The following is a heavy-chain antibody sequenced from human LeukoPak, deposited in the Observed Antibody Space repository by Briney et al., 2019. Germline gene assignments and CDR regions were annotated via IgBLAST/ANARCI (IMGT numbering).Heavy chain of an antibody. Sequence: SETLSHTCTVSGGSISSGDYYWSWIRQPPGKGLEWIGYIYYSGSTYYNPSLKSRVTISVDTSKNQFSLKLSSVTAADTAVYYCARDRAEYSSHVYYFDYWGQGTLVTVSS. CDR3: ARDRAEYSSHVYYFDY. CDR2: IYYSGST. CDR1: GGSISSGDYY. V-gene: IGHV4-30-4*08. J-gene: IGHJ4*02. D-gene: IGHD6-6*01.